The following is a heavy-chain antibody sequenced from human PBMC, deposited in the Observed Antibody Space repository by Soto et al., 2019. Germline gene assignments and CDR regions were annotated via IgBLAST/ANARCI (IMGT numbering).Heavy chain of an antibody. CDR2: INPNSGGT. V-gene: IGHV1-2*04. CDR1: GYTFTGYY. J-gene: IGHJ3*02. CDR3: ARDSTYYGSGSYYPPPPAFDI. D-gene: IGHD3-10*01. Sequence: GASVKVSCKASGYTFTGYYMHGVRHAPGQGLEWMGWINPNSGGTNYAQKFQGWVTMTRDTSISTAYMELSRLRSDDTAVYYCARDSTYYGSGSYYPPPPAFDIWGQGTMVTVSS.